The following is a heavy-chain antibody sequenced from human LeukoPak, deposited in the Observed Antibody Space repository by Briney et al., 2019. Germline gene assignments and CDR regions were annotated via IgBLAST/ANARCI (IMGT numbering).Heavy chain of an antibody. CDR3: ARARGFTGAVDY. J-gene: IGHJ4*02. Sequence: GGSLRLSCAASGFTFSNYSMNWVRQAPGKGLEWVSSISSSSSYIYYADSVKGRFTISRDNAKNSLYLQMNSLRAEDTAVYYCARARGFTGAVDYWGQGTLVTVSS. CDR2: ISSSSSYI. V-gene: IGHV3-21*01. CDR1: GFTFSNYS. D-gene: IGHD5-12*01.